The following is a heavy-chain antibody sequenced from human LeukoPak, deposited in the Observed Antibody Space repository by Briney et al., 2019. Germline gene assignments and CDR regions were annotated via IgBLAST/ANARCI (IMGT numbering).Heavy chain of an antibody. CDR1: PDSISSANFF. CDR2: IYYSGNA. Sequence: SETLSLTCTVSPDSISSANFFWGWIRQPPGKGLEWIGSIYYSGNAYYSPSLKSRVTISIDTSKNHFSPKLSSVTAADTAIYFCAREAVALDYWGQGILVTVSS. V-gene: IGHV4-39*07. CDR3: AREAVALDY. D-gene: IGHD6-19*01. J-gene: IGHJ4*02.